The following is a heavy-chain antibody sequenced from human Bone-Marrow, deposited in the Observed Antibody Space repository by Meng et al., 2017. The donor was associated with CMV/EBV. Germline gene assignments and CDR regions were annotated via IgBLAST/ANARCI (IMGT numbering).Heavy chain of an antibody. CDR1: GFTFSSYS. Sequence: GESLKISCAASGFTFSSYSMNWVRQAPGKGLEWVSSISSSSNYIYYADSVKGRFTISRDNAKNSLYLQMNSLRAEDTAVYYCAREYSGSYYVNYYYYGMDVWGQGTTVTVSS. CDR3: AREYSGSYYVNYYYYGMDV. CDR2: ISSSSNYI. D-gene: IGHD1-26*01. J-gene: IGHJ6*02. V-gene: IGHV3-21*01.